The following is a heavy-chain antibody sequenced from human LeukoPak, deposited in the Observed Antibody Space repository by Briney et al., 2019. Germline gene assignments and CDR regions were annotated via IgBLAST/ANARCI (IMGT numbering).Heavy chain of an antibody. V-gene: IGHV3-21*01. D-gene: IGHD6-19*01. CDR2: ISSSSSYI. CDR3: ARTGDSSGWYGVGIYYFDY. CDR1: GFTFSSYA. Sequence: GGSLRLSCAASGFTFSSYAMSWVRQAPGKGLEWVSSISSSSSYIYYADSVKGRFTISRDNAKNSLYLQMNSLRAEDTAVYYCARTGDSSGWYGVGIYYFDYWGQGTLVTVSS. J-gene: IGHJ4*02.